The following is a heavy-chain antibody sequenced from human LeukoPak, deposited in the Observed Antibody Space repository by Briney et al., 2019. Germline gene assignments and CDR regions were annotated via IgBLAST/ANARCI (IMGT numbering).Heavy chain of an antibody. V-gene: IGHV1-46*01. J-gene: IGHJ4*02. D-gene: IGHD1-26*01. CDR1: GGTFSSYA. CDR3: ARAYSGSAVLDY. CDR2: INPSGGTT. Sequence: ASVKVSCKASGGTFSSYAISWVRQAPGQGLEWMGIINPSGGTTSYAQKFQGRVTMTWDTSTTTVYMELSSLRSEDTAVFYCARAYSGSAVLDYWGQGTLVTVSS.